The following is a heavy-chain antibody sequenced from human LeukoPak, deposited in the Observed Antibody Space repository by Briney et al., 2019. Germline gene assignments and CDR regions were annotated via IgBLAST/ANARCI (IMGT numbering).Heavy chain of an antibody. CDR3: ARKYSSSWDLFDY. CDR1: GGSISSYY. Sequence: SETLSLTCTVSGGSISSYYWSWIRQPPGKGLEWIGYIYYSGSTNYNPSLKSRVTISVDTSKNQFSLKLRSVTAADTAVYYCARKYSSSWDLFDYWGQGTLVTVSS. V-gene: IGHV4-59*08. D-gene: IGHD6-13*01. CDR2: IYYSGST. J-gene: IGHJ4*02.